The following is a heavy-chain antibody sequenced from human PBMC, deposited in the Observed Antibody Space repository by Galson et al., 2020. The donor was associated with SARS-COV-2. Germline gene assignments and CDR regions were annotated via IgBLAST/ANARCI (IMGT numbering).Heavy chain of an antibody. CDR3: ARAMGIAAAGINFDY. CDR2: IYYRGST. V-gene: IGHV4-39*01. CDR1: GGSISSSSYY. Sequence: SETLSLTCTVSGGSISSSSYYWGWIRQPPGKGLEWIGSIYYRGSTYYNPSLKSRVTISVDTSKNQFSLKLSSVTAADTAVYYCARAMGIAAAGINFDYWGQGTLVTVSS. D-gene: IGHD6-13*01. J-gene: IGHJ4*02.